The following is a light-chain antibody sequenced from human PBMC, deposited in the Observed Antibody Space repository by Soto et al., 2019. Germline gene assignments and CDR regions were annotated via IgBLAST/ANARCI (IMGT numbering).Light chain of an antibody. CDR2: DVS. Sequence: QSALTQPRSVSGSPGQSVTISCTGTSNDVGGYNFVSWYQQHPGKVPQLFIYDVSRRPSGVPDRFSGSKSGNTASLTISGLHAEDEADYYCSSYAGSYTLVFGGGTQLTVL. J-gene: IGLJ2*01. V-gene: IGLV2-11*01. CDR3: SSYAGSYTLV. CDR1: SNDVGGYNF.